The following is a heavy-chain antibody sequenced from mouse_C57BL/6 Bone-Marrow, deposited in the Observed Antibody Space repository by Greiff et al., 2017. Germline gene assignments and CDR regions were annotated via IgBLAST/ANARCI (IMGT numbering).Heavy chain of an antibody. D-gene: IGHD1-1*01. CDR1: GFTFSSYG. V-gene: IGHV5-6*01. J-gene: IGHJ2*01. Sequence: EVQLVESGGDLVKPGGSLKLSCAASGFTFSSYGMSWVRQTTDKRLEWVATLSSGGSYTYYPDSVKGRFTISRDNAKNTLYLQMSSLKSEDTAIYYYARHNYGFHFYYWGQGTTLTVSS. CDR2: LSSGGSYT. CDR3: ARHNYGFHFYY.